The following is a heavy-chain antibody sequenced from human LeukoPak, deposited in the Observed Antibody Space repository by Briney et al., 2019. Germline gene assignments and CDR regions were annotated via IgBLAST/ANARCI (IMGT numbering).Heavy chain of an antibody. Sequence: GGSLRLSCAASGFTVSSNYMCWVRQAPGKGLEWVSVIYSGGSTYYADSVKGRFTISRDNSKNTLYPQMNSLRAEDTAVYYCARNRPFDYWGQGTLVTVSS. V-gene: IGHV3-53*01. CDR3: ARNRPFDY. CDR1: GFTVSSNY. CDR2: IYSGGST. J-gene: IGHJ4*02.